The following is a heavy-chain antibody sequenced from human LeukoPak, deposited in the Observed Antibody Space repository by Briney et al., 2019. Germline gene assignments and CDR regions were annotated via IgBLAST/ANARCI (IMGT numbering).Heavy chain of an antibody. V-gene: IGHV4-59*01. CDR1: GGSISSYY. J-gene: IGHJ6*03. Sequence: SETLSLTGTVSGGSISSYYWSWIRQRPGKGLEWIGYIYYSGSTNYNPSLKSRVTISVETSKNQFSLKLSSVTAADTAVYYCARGRGAAAGTLQFVYYYYYYYYMDVWGKGTTVTISS. CDR2: IYYSGST. D-gene: IGHD6-13*01. CDR3: ARGRGAAAGTLQFVYYYYYYYYMDV.